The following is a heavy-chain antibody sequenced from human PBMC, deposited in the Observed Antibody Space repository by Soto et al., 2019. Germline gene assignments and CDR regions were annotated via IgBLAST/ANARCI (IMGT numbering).Heavy chain of an antibody. Sequence: SETLSLTCTVSGGSISSYYWSWIRQPPGKGLEWIGYIYYSGSTNYNPSLKSRVTISVDTSKNQFSLKLSSVTAADTAVYYCARDHAMVRGTFDYWGQGTLVTVAS. J-gene: IGHJ4*02. V-gene: IGHV4-59*01. CDR2: IYYSGST. D-gene: IGHD3-10*01. CDR3: ARDHAMVRGTFDY. CDR1: GGSISSYY.